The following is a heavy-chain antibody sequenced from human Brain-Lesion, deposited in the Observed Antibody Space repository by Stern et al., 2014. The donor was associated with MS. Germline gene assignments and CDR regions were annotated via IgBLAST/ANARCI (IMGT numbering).Heavy chain of an antibody. V-gene: IGHV3-23*04. CDR2: ISGGGGPT. CDR3: AKWPHHIAVAGTRYFQH. D-gene: IGHD6-19*01. CDR1: GFSFSTYA. Sequence: EVQLVESGGGLVQPGGSLRLSCAASGFSFSTYAMSWVRQTPGKGPQWVSVISGGGGPTYYADSVKGRFTISRDNSKDTLYLQMDSLRADDTAVYYCAKWPHHIAVAGTRYFQHWGQGTLVTVSS. J-gene: IGHJ1*01.